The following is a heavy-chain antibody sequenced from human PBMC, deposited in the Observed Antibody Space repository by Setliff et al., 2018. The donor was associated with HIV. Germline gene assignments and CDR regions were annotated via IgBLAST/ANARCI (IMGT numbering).Heavy chain of an antibody. CDR2: VYYNGAT. Sequence: SETLSLTCTVSGGSIASSTHYWAWIRQPPGKGLEWIGSVYYNGATDHNPSLKSRVTISVDTSNQQFSLKLSSVTAADTAVYYCARHRQGLTGSTPGYYMDVWGKGTTVTV. CDR3: ARHRQGLTGSTPGYYMDV. CDR1: GGSIASSTHY. D-gene: IGHD1-7*01. J-gene: IGHJ6*03. V-gene: IGHV4-39*01.